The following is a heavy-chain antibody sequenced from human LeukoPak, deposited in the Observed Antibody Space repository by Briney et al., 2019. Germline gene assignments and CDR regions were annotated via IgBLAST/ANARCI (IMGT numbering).Heavy chain of an antibody. CDR2: VYYSGNT. Sequence: SETLSLTCAVSGGSISTYYWTWIRQPPGKGLEWIGNVYYSGNTKYNPSLKSRVTISVDTSKNQFSLKLSSVTAADTAVYYCARGFSYGGWFDPWGQGTLVTVSS. CDR1: GGSISTYY. J-gene: IGHJ5*02. D-gene: IGHD4-23*01. CDR3: ARGFSYGGWFDP. V-gene: IGHV4-59*01.